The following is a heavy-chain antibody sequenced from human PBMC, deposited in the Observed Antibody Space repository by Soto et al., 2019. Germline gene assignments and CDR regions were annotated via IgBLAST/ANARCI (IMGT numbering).Heavy chain of an antibody. D-gene: IGHD3-10*01. V-gene: IGHV3-7*01. CDR3: ARDLAGSRYTSQSYFDS. CDR1: GFTLRSYW. Sequence: GGSLRLSCAASGFTLRSYWMSWVRQAPGKGLEWLATIKTDASEKKYVDSVKGRFTVSRDNAKNSLYLQMDSLRAEDTAVYYCARDLAGSRYTSQSYFDSWCQAPQVTV. CDR2: IKTDASEK. J-gene: IGHJ4*02.